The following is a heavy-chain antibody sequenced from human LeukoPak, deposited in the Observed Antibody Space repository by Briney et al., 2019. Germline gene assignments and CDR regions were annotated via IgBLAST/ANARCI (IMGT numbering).Heavy chain of an antibody. CDR1: GFTFSSYG. J-gene: IGHJ4*02. Sequence: GGSLRLSCAASGFTFSSYGMHWVRQAPGKGLEWVAFIRYDGSNKYYADSVKGRFTISRDNSKNTLYLQINSLRAEDTAVYYCARGTRTYCSSTSCYWGGDYWGQGTLVTVSS. CDR2: IRYDGSNK. D-gene: IGHD2-2*01. CDR3: ARGTRTYCSSTSCYWGGDY. V-gene: IGHV3-30*02.